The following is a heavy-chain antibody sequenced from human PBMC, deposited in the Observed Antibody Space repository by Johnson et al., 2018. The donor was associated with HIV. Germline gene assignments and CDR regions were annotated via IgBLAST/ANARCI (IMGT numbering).Heavy chain of an antibody. Sequence: VQLVESGGGLVQSGGSLGLSCAATGFTFSIYWMAWVRQAPGKGLEWVANINQDGSENHYVDSVKGRFTISRDHAKNSLYLQMNSLRAEDTALYYCAKDMSSSWYRGAFDIWGQGTMVTVSS. CDR2: INQDGSEN. CDR1: GFTFSIYW. D-gene: IGHD6-13*01. V-gene: IGHV3-7*05. CDR3: AKDMSSSWYRGAFDI. J-gene: IGHJ3*02.